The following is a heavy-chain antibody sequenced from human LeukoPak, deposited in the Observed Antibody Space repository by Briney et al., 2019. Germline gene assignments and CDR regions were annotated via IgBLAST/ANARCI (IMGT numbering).Heavy chain of an antibody. CDR1: GYTFTSYG. D-gene: IGHD3-22*01. J-gene: IGHJ4*02. CDR3: ARDLRAYSSGYTDY. CDR2: ISAYNGNT. Sequence: ASVKVSCKASGYTFTSYGISWVRQAPGQGLEWMGWISAYNGNTNYAQKLQGRVTMTTGTSTSTAYMELRSLRSDDTAVYYCARDLRAYSSGYTDYWGQGTLVTVSS. V-gene: IGHV1-18*01.